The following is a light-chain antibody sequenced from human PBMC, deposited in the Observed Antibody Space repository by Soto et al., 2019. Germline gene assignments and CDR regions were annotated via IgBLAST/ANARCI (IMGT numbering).Light chain of an antibody. Sequence: EIVLTQSPGTLSLSPGERATLSCRASQSVSSSYLAWYQQKPSQAPRLLIYGASSRATGIPDRFSGSGSGTAFTLTISRLEPEDFAVYYCQQYGSSYWAFGQGTKV. CDR3: QQYGSSYWA. CDR2: GAS. V-gene: IGKV3-20*01. J-gene: IGKJ1*01. CDR1: QSVSSSY.